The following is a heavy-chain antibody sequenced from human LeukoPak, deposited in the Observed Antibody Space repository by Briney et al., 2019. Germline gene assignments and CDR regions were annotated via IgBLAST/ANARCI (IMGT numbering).Heavy chain of an antibody. Sequence: GGSLRLSCAASGFTFSSYSMNWVRQAPGKGLEWVSYISSSSSTIYHADSVKGRFTISRDNAKNSLYLQMNSLRAEDTAVYYCARDQVPAAIGGYYFDYWGQGTLVTVSS. D-gene: IGHD2-2*02. CDR1: GFTFSSYS. CDR2: ISSSSSTI. J-gene: IGHJ4*02. V-gene: IGHV3-48*01. CDR3: ARDQVPAAIGGYYFDY.